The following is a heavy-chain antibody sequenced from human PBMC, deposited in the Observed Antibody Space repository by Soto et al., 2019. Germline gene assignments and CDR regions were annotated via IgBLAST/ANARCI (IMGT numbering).Heavy chain of an antibody. J-gene: IGHJ4*02. CDR1: GFTFSNHA. D-gene: IGHD6-13*01. CDR3: AKDGAIAAADYFFDY. V-gene: IGHV3-30*18. Sequence: PGGSLRLSCAASGFTFSNHAIHWVRQAPCKGLEWVAVIASDGKDKRYADSVKGRFTISRDNSKNTVYLQMNSLRGEDTAVYYCAKDGAIAAADYFFDYWGQGSLVTVSS. CDR2: IASDGKDK.